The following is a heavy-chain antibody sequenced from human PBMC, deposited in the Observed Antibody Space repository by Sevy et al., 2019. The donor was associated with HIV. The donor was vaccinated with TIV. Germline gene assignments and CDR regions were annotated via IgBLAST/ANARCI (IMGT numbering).Heavy chain of an antibody. Sequence: GGSLRLSCAASGFTFRTYAMSWVRQAPGKGLEWVATISGARISTYYADSVKGRFTISRDNSEDTVDLQMSSLRVEDTAVYYCAKDLGKIMIYLGVFDSWGQGTLVTVSS. V-gene: IGHV3-23*01. CDR1: GFTFRTYA. J-gene: IGHJ4*02. CDR2: ISGARIST. CDR3: AKDLGKIMIYLGVFDS. D-gene: IGHD3-16*01.